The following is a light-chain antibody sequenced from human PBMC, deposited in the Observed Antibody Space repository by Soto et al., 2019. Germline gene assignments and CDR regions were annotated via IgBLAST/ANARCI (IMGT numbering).Light chain of an antibody. J-gene: IGKJ5*01. CDR1: QSVGRY. CDR3: QQRNDWRRGT. Sequence: DIVLTQSPATLSLSPGGRATLSCRASQSVGRYLAWYQQRPGQAPSLLIYDASNRATGVPARFSGGGSGTDFTLTISSLEPEDFAVYYCQQRNDWRRGTFGQGTRLEIK. CDR2: DAS. V-gene: IGKV3-11*01.